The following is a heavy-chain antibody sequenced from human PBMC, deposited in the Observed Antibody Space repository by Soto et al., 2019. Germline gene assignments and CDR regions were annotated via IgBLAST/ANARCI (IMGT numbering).Heavy chain of an antibody. V-gene: IGHV1-69*04. D-gene: IGHD4-4*01. CDR3: ARDSPAATVTTYWYFDL. J-gene: IGHJ2*01. CDR1: GGTFSSYT. CDR2: IIPILSIA. Sequence: GASVKVSCKASGGTFSSYTISWVRQAPGQGLEWMGRIIPILSIANYAQKFQGRVTITADKSTSTAYMELSSLRSEDTAVYYCARDSPAATVTTYWYFDLWGRGTLVTVSS.